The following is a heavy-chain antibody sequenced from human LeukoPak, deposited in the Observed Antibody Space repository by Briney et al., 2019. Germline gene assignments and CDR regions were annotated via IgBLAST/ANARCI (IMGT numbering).Heavy chain of an antibody. D-gene: IGHD5-18*01. Sequence: SETLSLTCAVSGYSISSGYYWGWIRQPPGKGLEWIGSIYHSGSTYYNPSLKSRVTISVDTSKNQFSLKLSSVTAADTAVYYCARDLHGGYSYGYEFDYWGQGTLATVSS. CDR2: IYHSGST. J-gene: IGHJ4*02. V-gene: IGHV4-38-2*02. CDR3: ARDLHGGYSYGYEFDY. CDR1: GYSISSGYY.